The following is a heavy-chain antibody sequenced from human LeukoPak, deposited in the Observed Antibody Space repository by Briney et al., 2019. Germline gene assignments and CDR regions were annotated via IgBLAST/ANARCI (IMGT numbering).Heavy chain of an antibody. CDR3: AESTVVTRYYYYGMDV. CDR2: IIPIFGTA. Sequence: GASVKVSCKASGGTFNSYAISWVRQAPGQGLEWMGGIIPIFGTANYAQKFQGRVTITADESTSTAYMELSSLRSEDTAVYYCAESTVVTRYYYYGMDVWGQGTTVTVSS. J-gene: IGHJ6*02. CDR1: GGTFNSYA. D-gene: IGHD4-23*01. V-gene: IGHV1-69*13.